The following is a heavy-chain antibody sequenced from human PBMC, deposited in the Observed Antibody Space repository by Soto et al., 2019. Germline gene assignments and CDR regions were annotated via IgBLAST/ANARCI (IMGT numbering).Heavy chain of an antibody. D-gene: IGHD5-18*01. CDR3: ARQGYSYGYQDY. J-gene: IGHJ4*02. Sequence: QVQLQESGPGLVKPSETLSLTCTVSGGSISSYYWSWIRQPPGKGLEWIGYIYYSGSTNYNPSLTSRVTISVDTSKNQFSLKLSSVTAADTAVYYCARQGYSYGYQDYWGQGTLVTVSS. CDR1: GGSISSYY. CDR2: IYYSGST. V-gene: IGHV4-59*08.